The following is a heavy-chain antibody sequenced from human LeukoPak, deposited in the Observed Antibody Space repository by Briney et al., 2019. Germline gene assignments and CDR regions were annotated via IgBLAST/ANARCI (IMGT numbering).Heavy chain of an antibody. CDR1: GLTFSSYG. CDR3: AKDQWSSLVRGAFDI. Sequence: PGGSLRLSCAASGLTFSSYGMHWVRQAPGKGLEWVAFIRYDGSNKYYAESVKGRFTISRDNSKNTLYLQMNSLRAEDTAVYYCAKDQWSSLVRGAFDIWGQGTMVTVSS. V-gene: IGHV3-30*02. CDR2: IRYDGSNK. J-gene: IGHJ3*02. D-gene: IGHD6-13*01.